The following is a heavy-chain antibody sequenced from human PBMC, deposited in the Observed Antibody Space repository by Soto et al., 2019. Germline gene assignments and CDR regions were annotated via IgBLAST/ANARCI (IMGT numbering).Heavy chain of an antibody. J-gene: IGHJ6*02. CDR2: IYYSGSA. D-gene: IGHD2-21*02. V-gene: IGHV4-39*07. Sequence: SETLSLTCTVSGGSISSSSYYWGWIRQPPGKGLEWVGSIYYSGSAYQNPSLKSRVTISVDTSKNQFSLKLNSVTAADTAVYYCARDLWGYCGTDCYPLDVWGQGTTVTVSS. CDR1: GGSISSSSYY. CDR3: ARDLWGYCGTDCYPLDV.